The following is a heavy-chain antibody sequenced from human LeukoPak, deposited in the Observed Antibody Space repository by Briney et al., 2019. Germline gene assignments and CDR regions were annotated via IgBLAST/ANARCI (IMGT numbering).Heavy chain of an antibody. CDR3: ARGPRFGELLWHWFDP. Sequence: SETLSLTCTVSGYSISSGHYWGWIRQPPGKGLEWIGSMYHSGSIYYNPPLKSRVTISEDTSKNQFSLKLRSVTAADTAVYYCARGPRFGELLWHWFDPWGQGTLVTVSS. CDR2: MYHSGSI. V-gene: IGHV4-38-2*02. CDR1: GYSISSGHY. J-gene: IGHJ5*02. D-gene: IGHD3-10*01.